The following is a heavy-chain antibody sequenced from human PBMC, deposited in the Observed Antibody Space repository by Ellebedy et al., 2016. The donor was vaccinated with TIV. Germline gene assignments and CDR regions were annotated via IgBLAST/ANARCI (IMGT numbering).Heavy chain of an antibody. CDR1: GFTFNSFA. CDR3: AKDRIVGARKFDD. V-gene: IGHV3-23*01. J-gene: IGHJ4*02. CDR2: ISNSGEST. Sequence: PGGSLRLSCVASGFTFNSFAMSWVRQAPGKGLEWVSTISNSGESTNNADSGKGRFTISRDNSKNTLYLQMNGLRAEDTAVYYCAKDRIVGARKFDDWGQGTLVTVSS. D-gene: IGHD1-26*01.